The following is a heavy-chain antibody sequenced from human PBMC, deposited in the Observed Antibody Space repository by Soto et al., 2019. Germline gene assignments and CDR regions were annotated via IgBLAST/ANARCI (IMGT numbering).Heavy chain of an antibody. D-gene: IGHD3-16*01. Sequence: GGSLRLSCAASGFAFKYARMTWVRQAPGKGLEWVGHIRSNIDGATTAYAAPVKGRFTISRDESKNTVDLQTNSLITEDTAVCYCTTDWGSGTHYARAFDVWGQGTMVTVSS. CDR1: GFAFKYAR. V-gene: IGHV3-15*01. CDR3: TTDWGSGTHYARAFDV. J-gene: IGHJ3*01. CDR2: IRSNIDGATT.